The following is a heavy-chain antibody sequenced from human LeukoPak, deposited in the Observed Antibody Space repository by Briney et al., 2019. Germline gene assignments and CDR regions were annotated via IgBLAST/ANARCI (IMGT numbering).Heavy chain of an antibody. V-gene: IGHV1-46*01. CDR2: INPSGGST. CDR3: ARSLEMATPRDFQH. CDR1: GYTFTTYY. Sequence: ASVKVSCRASGYTFTTYYVHWVRQAPGQGLEWMGIINPSGGSTTYAQKFRGRLTMTRDMSTSTVYMELSSLRSEDTAVYYCARSLEMATPRDFQHWGQGTLVTVSS. D-gene: IGHD5-24*01. J-gene: IGHJ1*01.